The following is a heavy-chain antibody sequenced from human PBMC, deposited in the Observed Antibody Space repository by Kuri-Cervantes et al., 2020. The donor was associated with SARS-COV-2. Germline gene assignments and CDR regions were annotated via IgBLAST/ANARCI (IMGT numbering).Heavy chain of an antibody. J-gene: IGHJ4*02. CDR2: IYYSGST. CDR3: ARETYYYGSGSYYHPYYFDY. D-gene: IGHD3-10*01. Sequence: ESLKISCIVSGGSIDTSSFYCGWIRQSPGRGLEWIGSIYYSGSTYYNPSLKSRVTISVDTSKNQFSLKLSSVTAADTAVYYCARETYYYGSGSYYHPYYFDYWGQGTLVTVSS. CDR1: GGSIDTSSFY. V-gene: IGHV4-39*07.